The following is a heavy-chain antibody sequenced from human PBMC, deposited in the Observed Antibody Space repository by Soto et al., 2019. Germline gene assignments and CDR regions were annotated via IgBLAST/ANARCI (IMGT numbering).Heavy chain of an antibody. CDR1: GFTFSNYA. V-gene: IGHV3-23*01. Sequence: EVQLLESGGGLVQPGGSLRLSCAASGFTFSNYAMTWVRQAPGKGMEWVSVITGSGGGTYFVDSVRGRLTISRDNSKNTVYLQMNSLRAEDTAVYYCAKRPITAAGFDYWGQGTLVTVAS. J-gene: IGHJ4*02. CDR2: ITGSGGGT. D-gene: IGHD6-13*01. CDR3: AKRPITAAGFDY.